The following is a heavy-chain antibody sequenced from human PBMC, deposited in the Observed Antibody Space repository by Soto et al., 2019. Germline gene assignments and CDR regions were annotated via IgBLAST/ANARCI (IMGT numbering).Heavy chain of an antibody. V-gene: IGHV4-59*01. CDR3: ARAHAPTLPFDY. CDR1: GGSISSYY. J-gene: IGHJ4*01. CDR2: IFHSGNA. D-gene: IGHD2-15*01. Sequence: SETLSLTCTVSGGSISSYYWNWIRQPPGKGLEWIGFIFHSGNAKYNPSLKSRVAISIDTSKSQFSLSLDSVTAADTAVYFCARAHAPTLPFDYWGLGTLVTVSS.